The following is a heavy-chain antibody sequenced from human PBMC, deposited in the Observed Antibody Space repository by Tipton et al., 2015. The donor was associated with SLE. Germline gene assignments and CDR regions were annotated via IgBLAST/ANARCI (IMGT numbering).Heavy chain of an antibody. J-gene: IGHJ3*02. CDR3: ARYPEGYYYDSSGYLPDAFDI. CDR1: GGSISSGSYY. CDR2: IYTSGST. V-gene: IGHV4-61*02. D-gene: IGHD3-22*01. Sequence: TLSLTCTVSGGSISSGSYYWSWIRQPAGKGLEWIGRIYTSGSTNHNPSLKSRVTISVDTSKNQFSLKLSSVTAADTAVYYCARYPEGYYYDSSGYLPDAFDIWGQGTMVTVSS.